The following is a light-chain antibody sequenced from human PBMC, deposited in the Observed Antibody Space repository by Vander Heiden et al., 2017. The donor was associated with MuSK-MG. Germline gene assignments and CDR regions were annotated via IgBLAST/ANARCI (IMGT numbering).Light chain of an antibody. Sequence: SSELTQDPAVSVALGQTVRITCQGDSLRSYYASWYQQKPGQAPVLVIYGEDNRPSGIPDRFSGSTLGNTASLIITGAQAEDEADDYCNSRDTSGDHVVFGGGTKLTVL. CDR3: NSRDTSGDHVV. CDR2: GED. V-gene: IGLV3-19*01. J-gene: IGLJ2*01. CDR1: SLRSYY.